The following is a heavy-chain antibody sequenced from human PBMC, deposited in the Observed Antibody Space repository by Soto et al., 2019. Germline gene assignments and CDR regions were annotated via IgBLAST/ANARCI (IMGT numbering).Heavy chain of an antibody. CDR2: ISDSGGTS. CDR3: AKRPRALLTFDY. CDR1: GFIFSNYV. V-gene: IGHV3-23*01. D-gene: IGHD1-26*01. J-gene: IGHJ4*02. Sequence: PGGSLRLSCAASGFIFSNYVMSWVRQAPGKGLEWVSSISDSGGTSYYADSVKGRFTISRDNSKNTPYLQMNSLRAEDTAIYYCAKRPRALLTFDYWGQGTLVTVSS.